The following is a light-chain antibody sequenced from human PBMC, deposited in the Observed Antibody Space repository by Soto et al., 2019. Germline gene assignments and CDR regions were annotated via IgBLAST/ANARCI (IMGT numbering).Light chain of an antibody. CDR2: ATS. V-gene: IGKV1-39*01. J-gene: IGKJ1*01. Sequence: DLQMTQSPSSLSAFVGDRVTITCRASQSISSYLNWYQQKPGKAPKLLIYATSSLQSGVPSRFSGSGSGTDFTLIISSLQPEDFATYYCQQSLNTPRTFGQGTKVEVK. CDR1: QSISSY. CDR3: QQSLNTPRT.